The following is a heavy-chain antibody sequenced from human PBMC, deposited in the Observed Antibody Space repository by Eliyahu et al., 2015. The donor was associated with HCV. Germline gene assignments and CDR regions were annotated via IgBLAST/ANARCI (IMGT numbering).Heavy chain of an antibody. J-gene: IGHJ6*02. V-gene: IGHV1-3*01. CDR3: ARSPRSDSSSWYLSGGMDV. CDR2: INAGNGNT. CDR1: GYTFTSYA. Sequence: QVQLVQSGAEVKKPGASVKVSCKASGYTFTSYAXXWVRQAPGXRLEWMGWINAGNGNTKYSQKFQGRVTITRDTSASTAYMELSSLRSEDTAVYYCARSPRSDSSSWYLSGGMDVWGQGTTVTVSS. D-gene: IGHD6-13*01.